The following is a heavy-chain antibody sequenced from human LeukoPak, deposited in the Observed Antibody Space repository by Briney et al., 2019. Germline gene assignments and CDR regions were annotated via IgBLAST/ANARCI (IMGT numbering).Heavy chain of an antibody. CDR2: IYSGGST. J-gene: IGHJ3*02. CDR3: ARDTPTELRLGELSLYLGAFDI. Sequence: GGPLRLSCAASGFTVSSNYMSWVRQAPGKGLEWVSVIYSGGSTYYADSVKGRFTISRDNSKNTLYLQMNSLRAEDTAVYYCARDTPTELRLGELSLYLGAFDIWGQGTMVTVSS. V-gene: IGHV3-53*01. D-gene: IGHD3-16*02. CDR1: GFTVSSNY.